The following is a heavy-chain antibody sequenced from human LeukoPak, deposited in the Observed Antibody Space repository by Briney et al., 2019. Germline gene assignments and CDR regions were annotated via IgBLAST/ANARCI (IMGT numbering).Heavy chain of an antibody. J-gene: IGHJ4*02. CDR1: GYTFTGYY. CDR2: INPNSGGT. CDR3: ARPPLGYCSSTSCPMGY. V-gene: IGHV1-2*02. Sequence: GASVKVSCKASGYTFTGYYMHWVRQAPVQGLEWMGWINPNSGGTNYAQKFQGRVTMTRDTSISTAYMELSRLRSDDTAVYYCARPPLGYCSSTSCPMGYWGQGTLVTVCS. D-gene: IGHD2-2*01.